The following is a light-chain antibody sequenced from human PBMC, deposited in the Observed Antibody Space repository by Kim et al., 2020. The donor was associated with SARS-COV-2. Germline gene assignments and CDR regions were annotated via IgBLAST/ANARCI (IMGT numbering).Light chain of an antibody. CDR3: NSRDNSGASYV. Sequence: LGQTGRITCQGDSLRRYYASWYQQRPGQGPVLVIYAKDNRPSGIPDRFSGSSAGNIASLTITGAQAEDEADYYCNSRDNSGASYVFGTGTKVTVL. CDR1: SLRRYY. V-gene: IGLV3-19*01. J-gene: IGLJ1*01. CDR2: AKD.